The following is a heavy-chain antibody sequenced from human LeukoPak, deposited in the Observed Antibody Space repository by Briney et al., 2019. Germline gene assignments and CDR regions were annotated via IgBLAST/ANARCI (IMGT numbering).Heavy chain of an antibody. V-gene: IGHV4-34*01. CDR3: ARRYRVYYYYMDV. CDR2: INHSGST. CDR1: GGSFSGYY. J-gene: IGHJ6*03. Sequence: SETLSLTCAVYGGSFSGYYWSWIRQPPGKGLEWNGEINHSGSTNYNPSLKSRVTISVDTSKNQFSLKLSSVTAADTAVYYCARRYRVYYYYMDVWGKGTTVTVSS. D-gene: IGHD2-2*01.